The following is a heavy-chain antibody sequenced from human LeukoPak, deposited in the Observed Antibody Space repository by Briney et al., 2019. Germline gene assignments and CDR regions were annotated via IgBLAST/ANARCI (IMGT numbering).Heavy chain of an antibody. CDR2: ISGSGGST. Sequence: PGGSLRLSCAASGFTFSSYGMTWVRQAPRKGLEWVSGISGSGGSTYYADSVKGRFTISRDNSKNTLYLQMNSLRAEDTAVYYCAKHSGGSSMTPFDYWGQGTLVTVSS. D-gene: IGHD6-13*01. V-gene: IGHV3-23*01. CDR3: AKHSGGSSMTPFDY. CDR1: GFTFSSYG. J-gene: IGHJ4*02.